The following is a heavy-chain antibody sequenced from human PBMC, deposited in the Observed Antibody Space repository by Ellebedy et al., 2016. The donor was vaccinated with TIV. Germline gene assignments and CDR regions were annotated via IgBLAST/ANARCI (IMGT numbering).Heavy chain of an antibody. V-gene: IGHV4-4*07. Sequence: MPSETLSLTCTVSGGSISSYYWSWIRQPAGKGLEWIGRIYTSGSTNYNPSLKSRVTMSVDTSKNQFSLKLSSVTAADTAVYYCARVIAAAGPTTGVNWFDPWGQGTLVTVSS. CDR3: ARVIAAAGPTTGVNWFDP. J-gene: IGHJ5*02. CDR2: IYTSGST. D-gene: IGHD6-13*01. CDR1: GGSISSYY.